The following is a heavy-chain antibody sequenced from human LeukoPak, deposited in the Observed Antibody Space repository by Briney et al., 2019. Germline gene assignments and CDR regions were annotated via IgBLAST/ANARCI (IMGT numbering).Heavy chain of an antibody. D-gene: IGHD2-15*01. V-gene: IGHV3-74*01. CDR1: GFIFSSYW. CDR2: INTDGSST. J-gene: IGHJ4*02. Sequence: GGSLRLSCAASGFIFSSYWMHWVRHAPGKGLAWVSRINTDGSSTSYADSVKGRFTISRDNSKNTLYLQMNSLRAEDKAVYYCAKAVAAIVYYFDYWGQGTLVTVSS. CDR3: AKAVAAIVYYFDY.